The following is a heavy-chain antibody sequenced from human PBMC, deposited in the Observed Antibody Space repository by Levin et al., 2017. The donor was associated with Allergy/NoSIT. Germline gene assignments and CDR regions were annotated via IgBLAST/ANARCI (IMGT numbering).Heavy chain of an antibody. J-gene: IGHJ6*02. CDR2: ISYDGSNK. V-gene: IGHV3-30*04. CDR1: GFTFSSYA. D-gene: IGHD6-13*01. Sequence: GGSLRLSCAASGFTFSSYAMHWVRQAPGKGLEWVAVISYDGSNKYYADSVKGRFTISRDNSKNTLYLQMNSLRAEDTAVYYCARSSSWFLRGYYYGMDVWGQGTTVTVSS. CDR3: ARSSSWFLRGYYYGMDV.